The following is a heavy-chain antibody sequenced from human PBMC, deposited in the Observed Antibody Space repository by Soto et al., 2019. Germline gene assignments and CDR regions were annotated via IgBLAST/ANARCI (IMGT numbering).Heavy chain of an antibody. D-gene: IGHD3-9*01. V-gene: IGHV1-18*01. J-gene: IGHJ3*02. CDR2: ISAYNGNT. Sequence: ASVKVSCKASGYTFTSYGISWVRQAPGQGLEWMGWISAYNGNTNYAQKLQGRVTMTTDTSTSTAYMELRSLRSDDTAVYYCARDVPGQVGTHYDILTGYYAFDIWGQGTMVTVSS. CDR3: ARDVPGQVGTHYDILTGYYAFDI. CDR1: GYTFTSYG.